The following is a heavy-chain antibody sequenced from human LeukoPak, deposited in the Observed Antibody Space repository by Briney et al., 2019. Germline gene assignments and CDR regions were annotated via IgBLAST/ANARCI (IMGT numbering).Heavy chain of an antibody. J-gene: IGHJ3*02. CDR1: GGSISSYY. D-gene: IGHD3-9*01. CDR3: ALVSTYYDTLTGYYDAFDI. CDR2: IYTSGST. Sequence: SETLSLTCTVSGGSISSYYWSWTRQPAGKGLECIGRIYTSGSTNYNPSLKSRVTMSVDTSKNQFSLKLSSVTAADTAVYYCALVSTYYDTLTGYYDAFDIWGQGTMVTVSS. V-gene: IGHV4-4*07.